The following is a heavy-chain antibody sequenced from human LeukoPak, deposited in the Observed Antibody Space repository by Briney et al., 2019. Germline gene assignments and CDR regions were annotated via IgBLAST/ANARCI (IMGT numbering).Heavy chain of an antibody. CDR3: ARVGYYYDSSGYYHLPDY. V-gene: IGHV1-8*01. Sequence: ASVKVSCKASGYTFTSYDINWVRQATGQGLEWKGWMNPNSGNTGYAQKFQGRVTMTRNTSISTAYMELSSLRSEDTAVYYCARVGYYYDSSGYYHLPDYWGQGTLVTVSS. J-gene: IGHJ4*02. D-gene: IGHD3-22*01. CDR1: GYTFTSYD. CDR2: MNPNSGNT.